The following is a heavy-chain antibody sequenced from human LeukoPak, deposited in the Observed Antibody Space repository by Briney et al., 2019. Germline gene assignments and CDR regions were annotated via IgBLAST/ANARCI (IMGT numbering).Heavy chain of an antibody. J-gene: IGHJ6*02. CDR3: GREVTIFGVVTNPRLYGMDV. V-gene: IGHV4-34*01. CDR1: GGSFXXYY. Sequence: TXSXTXXVXGGSFXXYYWSWIRQPPGKGLEWIGEINHSGSTNYNPSLKSRVTISVDTSKKQFALKMRYVNAGETAVYYCGREVTIFGVVTNPRLYGMDVWGQGTTVTVSS. CDR2: INHSGST. D-gene: IGHD3-3*01.